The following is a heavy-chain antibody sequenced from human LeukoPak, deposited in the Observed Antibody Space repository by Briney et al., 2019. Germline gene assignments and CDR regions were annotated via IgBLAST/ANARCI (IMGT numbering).Heavy chain of an antibody. V-gene: IGHV1-2*06. CDR2: INPNSGGT. J-gene: IGHJ5*02. CDR1: GYTFTSYA. Sequence: GASVKVSCKASGYTFTSYAMHWVRQAPGQGLEWMGRINPNSGGTNYAQKFQGRVTMTRDTSISTAYMELSRLRSDDTAVYYCARERRYCSGGSCYPHNWFDPWGQGTLVTVSS. D-gene: IGHD2-15*01. CDR3: ARERRYCSGGSCYPHNWFDP.